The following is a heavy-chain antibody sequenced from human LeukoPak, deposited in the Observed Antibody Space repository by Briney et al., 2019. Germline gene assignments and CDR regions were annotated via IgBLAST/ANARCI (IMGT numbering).Heavy chain of an antibody. Sequence: GGSLRLSCAASGFTFSSYAMHWVRQAPGKGLEWVAVISYDGSNKYYADSVKGRFTISRDNSKNTLYLQMNSLRAEDTAVYYCARVIHSSSSLFDYWGQGTLVTVSS. CDR1: GFTFSSYA. CDR3: ARVIHSSSSLFDY. CDR2: ISYDGSNK. J-gene: IGHJ4*02. V-gene: IGHV3-30-3*01. D-gene: IGHD6-6*01.